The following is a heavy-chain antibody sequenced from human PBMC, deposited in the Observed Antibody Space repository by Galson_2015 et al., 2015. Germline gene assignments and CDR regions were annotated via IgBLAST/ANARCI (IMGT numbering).Heavy chain of an antibody. CDR1: GYTFTSYA. CDR2: INTNTGNP. J-gene: IGHJ6*02. CDR3: ARDLMAPYYSCGMDV. V-gene: IGHV7-4-1*02. D-gene: IGHD3-10*01. Sequence: SVKVSCKASGYTFTSYAMNWVRQAPGQGLEWMGWINTNTGNPTYAQGFTGRFVFTLDTSVSTAYLQISSLKAGDTAVYYCARDLMAPYYSCGMDVWGRGTTVTVSS.